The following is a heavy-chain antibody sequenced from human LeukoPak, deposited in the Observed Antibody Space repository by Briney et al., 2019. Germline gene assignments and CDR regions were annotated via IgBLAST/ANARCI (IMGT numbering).Heavy chain of an antibody. CDR2: IRFDGGKK. CDR1: GFIFNTFG. CDR3: AKKGDNWDYFDY. D-gene: IGHD1-1*01. V-gene: IGHV3-30*02. J-gene: IGHJ4*02. Sequence: GGSLRLSCAASGFIFNTFGMHWVRQAPGRGLEWVAYIRFDGGKKDYADSVKGRFTISRVNSKNTLYLQMNSLRPEDTAAYYCAKKGDNWDYFDYWGQGTLVTVSS.